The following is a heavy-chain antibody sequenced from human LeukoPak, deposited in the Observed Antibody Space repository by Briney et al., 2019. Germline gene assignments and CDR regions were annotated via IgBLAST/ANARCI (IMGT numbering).Heavy chain of an antibody. V-gene: IGHV1-58*02. Sequence: SVKVSCKASGFTFTSSAMQWVRQARGQRLEWIGWIVVGSGNTNYAQKFQERVTITRDMSTSTAYMELSSLRSEDTAVYYCAAVGYDFWSCYSSYYFDYWGQGTLVTGSS. D-gene: IGHD3-3*01. CDR3: AAVGYDFWSCYSSYYFDY. CDR2: IVVGSGNT. CDR1: GFTFTSSA. J-gene: IGHJ4*02.